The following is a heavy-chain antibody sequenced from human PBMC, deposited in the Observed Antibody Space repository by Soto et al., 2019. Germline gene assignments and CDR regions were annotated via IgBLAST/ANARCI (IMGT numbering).Heavy chain of an antibody. J-gene: IGHJ5*02. CDR1: GFPFRSFT. CDR2: ISSNSAYI. D-gene: IGHD6-13*01. Sequence: CLRLSCASSGFPFRSFTMNWVRQAPGKGLEWVSTISSNSAYIYYTDALRGRFTISRDNAKNSLHLQMNSLRAEDTAVYYCTRDASRDSSARGWFDPWGPGTLVTVSS. CDR3: TRDASRDSSARGWFDP. V-gene: IGHV3-21*01.